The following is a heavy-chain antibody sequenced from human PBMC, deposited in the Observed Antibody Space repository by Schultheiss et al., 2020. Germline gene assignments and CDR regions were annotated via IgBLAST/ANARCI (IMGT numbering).Heavy chain of an antibody. CDR3: ARNGCSSWYLPYYYGMDV. V-gene: IGHV4-34*01. D-gene: IGHD6-13*01. J-gene: IGHJ6*02. CDR2: INHSGST. CDR1: GGSFSGYY. Sequence: SETLSLTCAVYGGSFSGYYWSWIRQPPGKGLEWIGEINHSGSTNYNPSLKSRVTISVDRSKNQFSLKLSSVTAADTAVYYCARNGCSSWYLPYYYGMDVWGQGTTGNGSS.